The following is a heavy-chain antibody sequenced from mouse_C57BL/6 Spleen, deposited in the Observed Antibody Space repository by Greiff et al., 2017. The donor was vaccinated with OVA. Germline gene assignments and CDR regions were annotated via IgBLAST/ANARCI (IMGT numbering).Heavy chain of an antibody. CDR1: GFTFSSYA. CDR2: ISDGGSYT. CDR3: ARDSLSGAFDY. J-gene: IGHJ2*01. V-gene: IGHV5-4*01. Sequence: EVNVVESGGGLVKPGGSLKLSCAASGFTFSSYAMSWVRQTPEKRLEWVATISDGGSYTYYPDNVKGRFTISRDNAKNNLYLQMSHLKSEDTAMYYCARDSLSGAFDYWGQGTTLTVSS. D-gene: IGHD6-2*01.